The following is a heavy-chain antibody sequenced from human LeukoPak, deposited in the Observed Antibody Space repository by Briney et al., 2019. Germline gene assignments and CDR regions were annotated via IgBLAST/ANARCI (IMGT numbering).Heavy chain of an antibody. D-gene: IGHD5-18*01. J-gene: IGHJ4*02. CDR1: GGSISSSSYY. Sequence: NPSETLSLTCTVSGGSISSSSYYWGWIRQPPGKGLEWIGSIYYSGSTYYNPSLKSRVTISVDTSKNQFYLKVSSVTAADTAVYYCARERSYGSPAEYWGQGILVTVSS. V-gene: IGHV4-39*07. CDR3: ARERSYGSPAEY. CDR2: IYYSGST.